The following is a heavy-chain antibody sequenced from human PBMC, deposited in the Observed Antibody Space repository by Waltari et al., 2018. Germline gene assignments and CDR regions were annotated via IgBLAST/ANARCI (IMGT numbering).Heavy chain of an antibody. CDR2: ISWNSGSI. CDR3: AKVKVDTAMLHAFDI. CDR1: GFIFDDYA. Sequence: EVQLVESGGGLVQPGRSLRLSCAASGFIFDDYAMHWVRQAPGKGLEWVSGISWNSGSIGYADSVKGRFTISRDNAKNSLYLQMNSLRAEDTALYYCAKVKVDTAMLHAFDIWGQGTMVTVSS. D-gene: IGHD5-18*01. V-gene: IGHV3-9*01. J-gene: IGHJ3*02.